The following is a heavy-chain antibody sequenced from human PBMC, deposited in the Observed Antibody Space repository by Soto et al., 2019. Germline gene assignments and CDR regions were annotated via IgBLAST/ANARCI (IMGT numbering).Heavy chain of an antibody. CDR3: ARVGEWELGFDP. J-gene: IGHJ5*02. D-gene: IGHD1-26*01. CDR2: IYYSGKT. Sequence: SETLSLTCTVSGDSISSGGYYWSWIRQLPQKGLECLGYIYYSGKTYYNPSLRSRVTLSVDTSKNQFSLRLSSVTAADTAVYYCARVGEWELGFDPWGQGTMVTVSS. V-gene: IGHV4-31*03. CDR1: GDSISSGGYY.